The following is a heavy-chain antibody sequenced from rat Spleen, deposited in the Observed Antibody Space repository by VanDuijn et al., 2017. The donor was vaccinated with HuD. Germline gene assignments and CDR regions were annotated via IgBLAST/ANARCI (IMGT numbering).Heavy chain of an antibody. Sequence: EVQLVESDGGLVQPGRSLKLSCAASGFTFSDYYMAWVRQAPTKGLEWVATISYDGSSTYYRDSVKGRFTISRDNAKSTLYLQMDSLRSEDTATYYCARQYGGIDYWGQGVMVTVSS. CDR1: GFTFSDYY. J-gene: IGHJ2*01. D-gene: IGHD1-11*01. CDR2: ISYDGSST. CDR3: ARQYGGIDY. V-gene: IGHV5-29*01.